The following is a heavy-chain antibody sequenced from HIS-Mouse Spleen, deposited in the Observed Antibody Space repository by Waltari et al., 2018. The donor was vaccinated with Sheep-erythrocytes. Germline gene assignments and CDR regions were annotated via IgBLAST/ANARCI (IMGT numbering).Heavy chain of an antibody. J-gene: IGHJ4*02. V-gene: IGHV1-69*04. D-gene: IGHD1-26*01. CDR1: GGTFSSYA. CDR3: AQTGATTPHIDY. CDR2: IIPILGIA. Sequence: KKPGSSVKVSCKASGGTFSSYAISWVRQAPGQGLEWMGRIIPILGIANYAQKFQGRVTITADKSTSTAYMELSSLRSEDTAVYYCAQTGATTPHIDYWGQGTLVTVSS.